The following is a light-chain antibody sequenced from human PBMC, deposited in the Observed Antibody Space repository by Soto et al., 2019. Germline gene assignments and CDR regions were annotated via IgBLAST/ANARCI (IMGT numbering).Light chain of an antibody. J-gene: IGKJ5*01. V-gene: IGKV3-20*01. CDR1: QSVFNNY. CDR3: QHYGSSHPIM. Sequence: EIVLTQSPGTLSLSPGERATLSCRASQSVFNNYLAWYQQKPGQSPRLLIYGASTRATRIPDRFSGGGSGTDVPLTISRLEPEDFAVYYCQHYGSSHPIMFGQGTRLEMK. CDR2: GAS.